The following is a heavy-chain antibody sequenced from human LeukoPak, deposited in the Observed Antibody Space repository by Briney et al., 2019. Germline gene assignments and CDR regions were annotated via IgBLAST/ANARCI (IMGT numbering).Heavy chain of an antibody. CDR2: ISGSGGST. V-gene: IGHV3-23*01. Sequence: GGSLRLSCAASGFTFSSYAMSSVRQAPGKGLEWVSAISGSGGSTYYADSVKGRFTISRDNSKNTLYLQMNSLRAEDTAVYYCAKDGGYGSGSYYSNNWFDPWGQGTLVTVSS. J-gene: IGHJ5*02. D-gene: IGHD3-10*01. CDR3: AKDGGYGSGSYYSNNWFDP. CDR1: GFTFSSYA.